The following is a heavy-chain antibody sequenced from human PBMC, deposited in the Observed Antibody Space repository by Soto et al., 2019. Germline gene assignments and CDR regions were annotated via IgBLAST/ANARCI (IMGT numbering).Heavy chain of an antibody. D-gene: IGHD6-19*01. CDR3: AKRSASIAVTGSYLDY. CDR2: IISSGGNT. V-gene: IGHV3-23*01. J-gene: IGHJ4*02. Sequence: GGSLRLSCAASGFTFSSYAMTWVRQAPGKGLEWVSAIISSGGNTYYADSVKGRFTISRDNSKNTLYLQMNSLRAEDTALYYCAKRSASIAVTGSYLDYWGQGALVTVSS. CDR1: GFTFSSYA.